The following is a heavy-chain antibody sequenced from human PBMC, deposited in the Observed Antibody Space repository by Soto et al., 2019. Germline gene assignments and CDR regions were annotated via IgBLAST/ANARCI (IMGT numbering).Heavy chain of an antibody. D-gene: IGHD3-16*02. CDR3: VRDWGYDYIWGSYRSHYFDY. CDR2: IKQDGSEK. Sequence: GGSLRLSCAASGFTFSSYWMSWVRQAPGKGLEWVANIKQDGSEKYYVDSVKGRFTISRDNAKNSLYLQMNSLRAEDTAVYYCVRDWGYDYIWGSYRSHYFDYWGQGTLVTVSS. V-gene: IGHV3-7*01. CDR1: GFTFSSYW. J-gene: IGHJ4*02.